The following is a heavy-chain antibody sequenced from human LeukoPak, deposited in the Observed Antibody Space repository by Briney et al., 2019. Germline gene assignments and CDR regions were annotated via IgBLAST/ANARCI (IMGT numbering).Heavy chain of an antibody. CDR2: FDPEDGET. V-gene: IGHV1-24*01. CDR1: GYTLTKLS. Sequence: ASVKVSCKVSGYTLTKLSMHWVRQAPGKGLEWMGGFDPEDGETIYAQKFQGRVTMTEDTSTDIAYMELSSLRSEDTAGYYCATDLATVVTVTNYWGQGTLVTVSS. D-gene: IGHD4-23*01. CDR3: ATDLATVVTVTNY. J-gene: IGHJ4*02.